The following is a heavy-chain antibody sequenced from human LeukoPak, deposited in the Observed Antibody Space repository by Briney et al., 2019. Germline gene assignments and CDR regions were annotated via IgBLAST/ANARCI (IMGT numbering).Heavy chain of an antibody. J-gene: IGHJ4*02. CDR3: ARDGFVVPAAIELDY. CDR1: GYTFTSYG. D-gene: IGHD2-2*01. V-gene: IGHV1-18*01. Sequence: ASVKVSCKASGYTFTSYGISWVRQAPGQGLEWMGWISAYNGNTNYAQKLQGRVTMTTDTYTSTAYMELRSLISDDTAVYYCARDGFVVPAAIELDYWGQGTLVTVSS. CDR2: ISAYNGNT.